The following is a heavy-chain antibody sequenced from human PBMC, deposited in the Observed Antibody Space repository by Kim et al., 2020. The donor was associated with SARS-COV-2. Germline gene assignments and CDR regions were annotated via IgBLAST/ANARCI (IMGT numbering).Heavy chain of an antibody. Sequence: GGSLRLSCAASGFTFSSYEMNWVRQAPGKGLEWVSYISSSGSTIYYADSVKGRFTISRDNAKNSLYLQMNSLRAEDTAVYYCARDSVGVGLVYWGQGTLVTVSS. J-gene: IGHJ4*02. CDR2: ISSSGSTI. V-gene: IGHV3-48*03. CDR1: GFTFSSYE. D-gene: IGHD1-26*01. CDR3: ARDSVGVGLVY.